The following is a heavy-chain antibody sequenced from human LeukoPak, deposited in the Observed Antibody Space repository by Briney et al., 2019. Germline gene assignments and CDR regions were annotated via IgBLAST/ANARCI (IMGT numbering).Heavy chain of an antibody. J-gene: IGHJ5*02. CDR2: ISDSGST. V-gene: IGHV4-59*01. Sequence: TSETLSLTCTVSGGSMNNYYWSWIRRAPGKGLEWIGYISDSGSTNYNPSLRSRVTISVDTSKNQFSLKLSSVTAADTALYYCARYDYGDCWFDPWGQGTLVTVSS. D-gene: IGHD4-17*01. CDR3: ARYDYGDCWFDP. CDR1: GGSMNNYY.